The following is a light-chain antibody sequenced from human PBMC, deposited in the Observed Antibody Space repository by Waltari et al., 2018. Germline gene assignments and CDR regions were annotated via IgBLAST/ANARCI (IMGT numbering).Light chain of an antibody. CDR3: QHYVTLPVT. V-gene: IGKV3-20*01. CDR1: QSVSRT. J-gene: IGKJ1*01. Sequence: EIVLTQSPGTLFLSPGDRATLSCRASQSVSRTLAWYQQKPGQAPSLLIYGASIRATGVPDRFSGSGSGTDFSLTISRLEPEDFAVYYCQHYVTLPVTFGQGTKVEIK. CDR2: GAS.